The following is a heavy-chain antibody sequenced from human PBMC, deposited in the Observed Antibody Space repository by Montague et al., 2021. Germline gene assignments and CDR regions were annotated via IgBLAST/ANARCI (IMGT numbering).Heavy chain of an antibody. Sequence: SLRLSCAASGFTFRSYWMHWVRQAPGKGLVWVSRIKSDGLIAIYADSVKGRFTISRDNAKDTLHLQMNSLRAEDTATYYCARGGLRNYYYYVDVWGKGTTVTVSS. V-gene: IGHV3-74*01. CDR3: ARGGLRNYYYYVDV. J-gene: IGHJ6*03. CDR2: IKSDGLIA. D-gene: IGHD3-16*01. CDR1: GFTFRSYW.